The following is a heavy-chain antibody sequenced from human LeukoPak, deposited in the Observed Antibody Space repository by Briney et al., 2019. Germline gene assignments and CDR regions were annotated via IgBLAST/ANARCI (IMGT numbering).Heavy chain of an antibody. D-gene: IGHD4-17*01. CDR1: GFTFSDYY. J-gene: IGHJ5*02. CDR2: ISSSGSTI. CDR3: ARDANGDYGYWFDP. V-gene: IGHV3-11*04. Sequence: GGSLRLSCAASGFTFSDYYMSWIRQAPGKGLEWVSYISSSGSTIYYADSVKGRFTISRDNAKNSLYLHMNSLRAEDTAVYYCARDANGDYGYWFDPWGQGTLVTVSS.